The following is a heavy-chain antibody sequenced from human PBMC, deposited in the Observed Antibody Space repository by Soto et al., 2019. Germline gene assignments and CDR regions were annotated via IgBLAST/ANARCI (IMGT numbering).Heavy chain of an antibody. J-gene: IGHJ2*01. CDR3: ARGNHRWLQLWYFDL. Sequence: QVQLVQSGAEVKKPGSSVTVSCKASGGTFSSYTISWVRQAPGQGLEWMGGIIPIFGKANYAQKFQGRVTITADESTSTAYMALSSLISEDTAVYYCARGNHRWLQLWYFDLWGRGTLVTVSS. V-gene: IGHV1-69*12. CDR1: GGTFSSYT. CDR2: IIPIFGKA. D-gene: IGHD5-12*01.